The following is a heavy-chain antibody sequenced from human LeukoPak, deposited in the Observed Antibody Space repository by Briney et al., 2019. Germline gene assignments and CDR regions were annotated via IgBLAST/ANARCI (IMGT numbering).Heavy chain of an antibody. V-gene: IGHV1-69*04. J-gene: IGHJ4*02. CDR3: VREERGQAMDY. CDR1: GGTFSSYA. Sequence: ASVKVSCKASGGTFSSYAISWVRQAPGQGLEWMGRIIPILGIANYAQKFQGRVTITADKSTSTAYMELSSLRSEDTAVYYCVREERGQAMDYWGQGTLVTVSS. D-gene: IGHD2-2*01. CDR2: IIPILGIA.